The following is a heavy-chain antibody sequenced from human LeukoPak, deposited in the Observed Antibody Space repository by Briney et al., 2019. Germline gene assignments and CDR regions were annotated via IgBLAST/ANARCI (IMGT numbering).Heavy chain of an antibody. CDR2: ISSSSSYI. Sequence: GGSLRLSCAASGFTFSSYSMNWVRQAPGKGLEWVSSISSSSSYIYYADSVKGRFTISRDNAKNSLYLQMNSLRAEDTAVYYCARGGHSSSTGWDDAFDIWGQGTMVTVSS. CDR3: ARGGHSSSTGWDDAFDI. D-gene: IGHD6-6*01. CDR1: GFTFSSYS. V-gene: IGHV3-21*01. J-gene: IGHJ3*02.